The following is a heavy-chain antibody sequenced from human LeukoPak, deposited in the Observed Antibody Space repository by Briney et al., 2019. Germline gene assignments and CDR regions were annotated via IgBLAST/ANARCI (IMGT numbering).Heavy chain of an antibody. CDR2: ISGSSGNT. Sequence: GGSLRLSCAASGFTFSTYVMSWVRQAPGKGLEWVSAISGSSGNTYYADSVKGRFTISRDNSKNTLYLQMNSLGADDTAVYYCAKGNWRYFDYWGQGTLVTVSS. CDR1: GFTFSTYV. CDR3: AKGNWRYFDY. J-gene: IGHJ4*02. D-gene: IGHD1-1*01. V-gene: IGHV3-23*01.